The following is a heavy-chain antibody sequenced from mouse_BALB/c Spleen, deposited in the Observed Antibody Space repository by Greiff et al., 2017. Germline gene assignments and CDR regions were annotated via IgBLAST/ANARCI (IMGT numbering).Heavy chain of an antibody. CDR2: IRNKANGYTT. D-gene: IGHD2-2*01. CDR3: ARSPLSKLWLRLDYYAMDY. CDR1: GFTFTDYY. J-gene: IGHJ4*01. Sequence: EVKLMESGGGLVQPGGSLRLSCATSGFTFTDYYMSWVRQPPGKALEWLGFIRNKANGYTTEYSASVKGRFTISRDNSQSILYLQMNTLRAEDSATYYCARSPLSKLWLRLDYYAMDYWGQGTSVTVSS. V-gene: IGHV7-3*02.